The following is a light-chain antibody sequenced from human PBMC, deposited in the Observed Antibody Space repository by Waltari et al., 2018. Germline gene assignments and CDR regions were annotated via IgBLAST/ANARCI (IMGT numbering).Light chain of an antibody. J-gene: IGLJ1*01. V-gene: IGLV2-14*01. CDR1: SSDGGGYNY. Sequence: QSALTQPASVSGSPGQSITISCTGTSSDGGGYNYVPWYQQHPGKAPKLMIYDVSNRPSGVSNRFSGSKSGNTASLTISGLQAEDEADYYCSSYTSSSTNVFGTGTKVTVL. CDR2: DVS. CDR3: SSYTSSSTNV.